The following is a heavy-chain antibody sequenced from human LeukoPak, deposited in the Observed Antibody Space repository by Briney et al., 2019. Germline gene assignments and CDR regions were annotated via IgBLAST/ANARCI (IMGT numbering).Heavy chain of an antibody. CDR2: IRSKANSYAT. Sequence: GGSLKLSCAASGFTFSGSAMHWVRQASGKGLEWVGRIRSKANSYATAYAASVKGRFTISRDDSKNTAYLQMNSLKTEDTAVYYCYYDFWSGYLDAFDIWGQGTMVTVSS. J-gene: IGHJ3*02. V-gene: IGHV3-73*01. CDR3: YYDFWSGYLDAFDI. CDR1: GFTFSGSA. D-gene: IGHD3-3*01.